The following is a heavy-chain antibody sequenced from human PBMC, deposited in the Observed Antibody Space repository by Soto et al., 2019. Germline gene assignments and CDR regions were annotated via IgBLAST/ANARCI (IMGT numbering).Heavy chain of an antibody. V-gene: IGHV3-48*02. Sequence: EVQLVESGGGLVQPGGSLRLSCAASGFTFSNYGMNWVRQAPGKGLAWVSYISSTSATRQYADSVKGRFTISRDKAKNSLYLQMNSLRDEDTAVYYCARGGAARPDYWGQGTLVTVSS. J-gene: IGHJ4*02. CDR3: ARGGAARPDY. CDR2: ISSTSATR. CDR1: GFTFSNYG. D-gene: IGHD6-6*01.